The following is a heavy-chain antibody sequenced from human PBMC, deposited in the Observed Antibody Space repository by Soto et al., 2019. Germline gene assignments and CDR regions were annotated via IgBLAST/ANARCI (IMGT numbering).Heavy chain of an antibody. Sequence: GGSLRLSCAASGFTVSSNYMSWVRQAPGKGLEWVSVIYSGGSTYYADSGKGRFTISRHNSKNTLYLQKNSLRAEDTAVYYCARDFSQYDILTGTYYYYGMDVWGQGTTVTVSS. CDR2: IYSGGST. CDR3: ARDFSQYDILTGTYYYYGMDV. J-gene: IGHJ6*02. V-gene: IGHV3-66*01. CDR1: GFTVSSNY. D-gene: IGHD3-9*01.